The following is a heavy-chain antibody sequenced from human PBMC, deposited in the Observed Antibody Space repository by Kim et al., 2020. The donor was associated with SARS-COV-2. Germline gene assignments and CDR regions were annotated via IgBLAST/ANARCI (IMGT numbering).Heavy chain of an antibody. CDR1: GFTFDDYA. Sequence: GGSLRLSCAASGFTFDDYAMHWVRQAPGKGLEWVSGISWNSGSIGYADSVKGRFTISRDNAKNSLYLQMNSLRAEDTALYYCAKLVGSYGSGMWGMDVWGQGTTVTVSS. V-gene: IGHV3-9*01. J-gene: IGHJ6*02. CDR3: AKLVGSYGSGMWGMDV. CDR2: ISWNSGSI. D-gene: IGHD3-10*01.